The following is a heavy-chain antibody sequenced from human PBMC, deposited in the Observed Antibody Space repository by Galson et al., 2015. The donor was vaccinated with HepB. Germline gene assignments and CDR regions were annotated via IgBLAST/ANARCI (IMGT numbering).Heavy chain of an antibody. Sequence: QSGAEVKKAGESLKISCKASGYSFVGFWIGWVRQMPGKGPEWMGIVYPGDSDTRYRPSFQGQVTISVDRSISTAYLQWNSLKASDTAMYYCARGVGHGYYWFDSWGQGTLVTVSS. V-gene: IGHV5-51*01. CDR3: ARGVGHGYYWFDS. D-gene: IGHD5-18*01. CDR2: VYPGDSDT. CDR1: GYSFVGFW. J-gene: IGHJ5*01.